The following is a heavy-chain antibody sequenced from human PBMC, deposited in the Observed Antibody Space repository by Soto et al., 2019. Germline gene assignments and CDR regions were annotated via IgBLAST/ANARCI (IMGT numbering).Heavy chain of an antibody. CDR1: GFNFRSYE. CDR3: TRGRPGGWYFDL. V-gene: IGHV3-48*03. CDR2: ISGSASSI. J-gene: IGHJ2*01. Sequence: EVQLVESGGGLVQPGGSLRLSCAASGFNFRSYEMNWVRQAPGKGLEWVSYISGSASSIYYADSVKGRFTISRDNAKNSLYLQMNSLRAKDTAVYYCTRGRPGGWYFDLWGRGTLVTVSS. D-gene: IGHD3-10*01.